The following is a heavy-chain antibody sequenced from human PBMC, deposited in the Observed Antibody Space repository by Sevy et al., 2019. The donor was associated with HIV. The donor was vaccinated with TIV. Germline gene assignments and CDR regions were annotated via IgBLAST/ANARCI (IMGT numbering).Heavy chain of an antibody. V-gene: IGHV3-11*06. CDR3: VREGLGGFSYSLDC. Sequence: GGSLRLSCTASGFTFSDYYMSWIRQAPGKGLEWVSDISTSSNYINYADSVKGRFTISRDNTKTSLFLQMNSLSAEDTGVYYCVREGLGGFSYSLDCWGQGTLVTVSS. J-gene: IGHJ4*02. D-gene: IGHD3-16*01. CDR2: ISTSSNYI. CDR1: GFTFSDYY.